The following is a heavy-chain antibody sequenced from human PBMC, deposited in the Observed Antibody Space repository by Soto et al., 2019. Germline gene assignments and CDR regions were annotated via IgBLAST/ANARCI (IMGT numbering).Heavy chain of an antibody. D-gene: IGHD3-10*01. CDR2: FDGEDGQT. CDR3: GITGATGHLAY. J-gene: IGHJ4*02. V-gene: IGHV1-24*01. CDR1: GYSFSEMS. Sequence: ASVKVSCKVSGYSFSEMSMHWVRQTPEKGLGWMGSFDGEDGQTMYAQKFQGRVTMTEDTSADTAYMELSSLRSDDTAVYYCGITGATGHLAYWGQGSRVTVSS.